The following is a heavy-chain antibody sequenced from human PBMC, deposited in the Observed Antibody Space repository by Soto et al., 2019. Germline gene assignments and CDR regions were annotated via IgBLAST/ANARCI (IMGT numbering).Heavy chain of an antibody. CDR1: GGTFSSYA. CDR2: IIPIFGTA. CDR3: AGGYGDYAGGVVFDY. J-gene: IGHJ4*02. D-gene: IGHD4-17*01. Sequence: QVQLVQSGAEVKKPGSSVKVSCKASGGTFSSYAISWVRQAPGQGLEWMGGIIPIFGTANYAQKFQGRVTSXXDXSXXTAYMELSSLRSEDTAVYYCAGGYGDYAGGVVFDYWGQGALVTVSS. V-gene: IGHV1-69*12.